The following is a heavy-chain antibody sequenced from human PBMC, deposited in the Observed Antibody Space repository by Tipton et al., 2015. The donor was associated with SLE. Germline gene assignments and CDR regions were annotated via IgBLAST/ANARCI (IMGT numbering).Heavy chain of an antibody. CDR2: INDRGGT. D-gene: IGHD3-3*01. V-gene: IGHV4-34*01. CDR3: ARRKSGYRWGMDV. Sequence: TLSLTCAVYGGSFSGSFWNWIRLPPGKGLEWIGQINDRGGTNYNPSHKSRVTISVGTSKNQFSLKLTSVTAADSAVYYCARRKSGYRWGMDVWGQGTTVNVSS. J-gene: IGHJ6*02. CDR1: GGSFSGSF.